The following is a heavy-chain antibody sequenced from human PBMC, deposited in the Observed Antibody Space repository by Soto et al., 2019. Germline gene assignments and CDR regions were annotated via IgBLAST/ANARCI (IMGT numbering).Heavy chain of an antibody. D-gene: IGHD1-26*01. CDR3: ARDRWELLRNAFDI. J-gene: IGHJ3*02. V-gene: IGHV3-21*01. CDR1: GFTFSSYS. Sequence: GGSLRLSCAASGFTFSSYSMNWVRQAPGKGLEWVSSISSSSSYIYYADSVKGRFTISRDNAKNSLYLQMNSLRAEDTAVYYCARDRWELLRNAFDIWGQGTMVTVSS. CDR2: ISSSSSYI.